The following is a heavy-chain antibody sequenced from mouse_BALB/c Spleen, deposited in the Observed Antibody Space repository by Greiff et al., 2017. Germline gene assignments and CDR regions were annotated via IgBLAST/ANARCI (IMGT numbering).Heavy chain of an antibody. CDR2: ISYDGSN. D-gene: IGHD1-1*01. V-gene: IGHV3-6*02. Sequence: VQLKESGPGLVKPSQSLSLTCSVTGYSITSGYYWNWNRQFPGNKLEWMGYISYDGSNNYNPSLKNRISITRDTSKNQFFLKLNSVTTEDTATYYCARGTTVVDMDDWGQGTSVTVSS. CDR3: ARGTTVVDMDD. J-gene: IGHJ4*01. CDR1: GYSITSGYY.